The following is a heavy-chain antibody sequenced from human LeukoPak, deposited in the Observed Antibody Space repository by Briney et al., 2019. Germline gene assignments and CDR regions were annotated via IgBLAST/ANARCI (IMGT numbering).Heavy chain of an antibody. CDR1: GFTFSNSE. D-gene: IGHD6-19*01. Sequence: GGSLRLSCAASGFTFSNSEMNWVRQAPGRGLEWISYISGSASNIYYADSVKGRFTISRDNAKNSLYLQMNSLRAEDTAIYYCAKGASGWSFFDYWGQGTLVTVSS. V-gene: IGHV3-48*03. CDR3: AKGASGWSFFDY. J-gene: IGHJ4*02. CDR2: ISGSASNI.